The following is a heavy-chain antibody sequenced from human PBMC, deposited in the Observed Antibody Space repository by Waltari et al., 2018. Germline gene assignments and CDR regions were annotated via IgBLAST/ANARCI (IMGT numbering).Heavy chain of an antibody. J-gene: IGHJ4*02. Sequence: QLQLQESGPGLVKPSETLSLTCTVSGGSISSSSYYWGWIRQPPGKGLELIGSIYYSGSTYYNPSRKRRCTSSRDNAKNSRYLQTNRLRAEDTDWDYCARGSSSWYGVDYWGQGTLVTVSS. D-gene: IGHD6-13*01. V-gene: IGHV4-39*02. CDR2: IYYSGST. CDR3: ARGSSSWYGVDY. CDR1: GGSISSSSYY.